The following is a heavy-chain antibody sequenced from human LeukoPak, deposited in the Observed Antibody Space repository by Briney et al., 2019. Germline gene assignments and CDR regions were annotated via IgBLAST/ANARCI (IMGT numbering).Heavy chain of an antibody. Sequence: GGSLRLSCAASGFTFSSHAMSWVRQAPGKGLEWVSRISSSGGTTDYTDSVKGRFTISRDTSKNTLYLQMNSLRAEDTAVYYCAKDRSGSGYFDYWGQGTLVTVSS. D-gene: IGHD3-10*01. J-gene: IGHJ4*02. CDR1: GFTFSSHA. CDR3: AKDRSGSGYFDY. V-gene: IGHV3-23*01. CDR2: ISSSGGTT.